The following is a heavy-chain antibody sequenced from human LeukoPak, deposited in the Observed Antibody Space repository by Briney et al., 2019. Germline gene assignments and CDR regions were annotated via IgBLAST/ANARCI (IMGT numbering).Heavy chain of an antibody. CDR1: GFTFSSYA. D-gene: IGHD6-6*01. J-gene: IGHJ4*02. Sequence: GSLILSCAASGFTFSSYAMSWVRQAPGKGLEWVSGISGSGGSTYYADSVKGRFTISRDNSKNTLNLQMNSLRAEDTAVYYCARGPNSNWSGLDFWGQGTLLTVSS. V-gene: IGHV3-23*01. CDR2: ISGSGGST. CDR3: ARGPNSNWSGLDF.